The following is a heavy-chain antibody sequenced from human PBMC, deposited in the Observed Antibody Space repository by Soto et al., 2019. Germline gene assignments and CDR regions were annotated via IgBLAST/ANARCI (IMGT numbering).Heavy chain of an antibody. CDR3: AKDQYSSSWSLGYYYYGMDV. J-gene: IGHJ6*02. V-gene: IGHV3-43*01. D-gene: IGHD6-13*01. CDR2: ISWDGGST. Sequence: GSLRLSCAASGFTFDDYTMHWVRQAPGKGLEWVSLISWDGGSTYYADSVKGRFTISRDNSKNSLYLQMNSLRTEDTALYYCAKDQYSSSWSLGYYYYGMDVWGQGTTVTVSS. CDR1: GFTFDDYT.